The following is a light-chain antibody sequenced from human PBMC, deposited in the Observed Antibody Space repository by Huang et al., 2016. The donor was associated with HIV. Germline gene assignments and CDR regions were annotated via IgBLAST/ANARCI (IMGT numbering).Light chain of an antibody. CDR3: QQYDNWPPLT. Sequence: EIAMTQSPATLSVSPGERATLSCRASQSVRSNLAWYKQKPGQAPRLHIYGASTRPTGIPARFSGSGSGTEFTLTISSLQSEDFAVYYCQQYDNWPPLTFGGGTKVEI. CDR1: QSVRSN. CDR2: GAS. J-gene: IGKJ4*01. V-gene: IGKV3-15*01.